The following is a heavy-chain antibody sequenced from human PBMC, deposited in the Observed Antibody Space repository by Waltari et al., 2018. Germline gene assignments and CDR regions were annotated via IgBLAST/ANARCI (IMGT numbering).Heavy chain of an antibody. D-gene: IGHD5-12*01. CDR2: ISQRRGT. V-gene: IGHV4-34*01. J-gene: IGHJ4*02. CDR1: GGSFSGYY. Sequence: QVQLQQWGAGLLKPSETLSLTCAVYGGSFSGYYWSWIHQPPGKGLEWIGEISQRRGTTLTPSLRVRVTRSVDTSKTQFSLKRSSVTAADTAVYYCARGQDIVATIAYYFDYWGQGTLVTVSS. CDR3: ARGQDIVATIAYYFDY.